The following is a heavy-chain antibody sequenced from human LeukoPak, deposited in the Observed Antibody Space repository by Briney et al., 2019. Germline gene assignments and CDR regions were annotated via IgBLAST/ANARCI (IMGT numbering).Heavy chain of an antibody. CDR3: AIDSSGYYIDAFDI. D-gene: IGHD3-22*01. V-gene: IGHV1-24*01. CDR2: FDPEDGET. Sequence: ASVKVPCKVSGYTLTGLSMHWVRQAPGKGLEWMGGFDPEDGETIYAQKFQGRVTMTEDTSTDTAYMELSSLRSEDTAVYYCAIDSSGYYIDAFDIWGQGTMVTVSS. CDR1: GYTLTGLS. J-gene: IGHJ3*02.